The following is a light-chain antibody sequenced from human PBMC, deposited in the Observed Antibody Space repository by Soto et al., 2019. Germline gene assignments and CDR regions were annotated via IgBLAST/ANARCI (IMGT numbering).Light chain of an antibody. CDR1: QTISSW. CDR3: QQYNYYSRT. Sequence: DIQMTQSPSTLSGSVGDRVTSTCRASQTISSWLAWYQQKPGKAPKLLIYKASTLQSGVSSRFSGSGSETHFTLTISSLQPDDFATYYCQQYNYYSRTFGQGTKVDIK. V-gene: IGKV1-5*03. J-gene: IGKJ1*01. CDR2: KAS.